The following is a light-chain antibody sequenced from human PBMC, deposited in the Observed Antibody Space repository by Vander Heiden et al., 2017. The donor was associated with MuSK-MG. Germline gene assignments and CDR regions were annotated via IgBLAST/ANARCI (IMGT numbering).Light chain of an antibody. CDR2: HKN. CDR3: SSYSVSGALL. CDR1: SLDIGKFDY. Sequence: QSGLTQSVSVSGSPGQSITLFCTGTSLDIGKFDYVSWYQHHPGKALKLLIYHKNYRPSGVSDRFSGSKSANTASLTISGLRAEDEATYYCSSYSVSGALLFGGGTKVAV. V-gene: IGLV2-14*03. J-gene: IGLJ6*01.